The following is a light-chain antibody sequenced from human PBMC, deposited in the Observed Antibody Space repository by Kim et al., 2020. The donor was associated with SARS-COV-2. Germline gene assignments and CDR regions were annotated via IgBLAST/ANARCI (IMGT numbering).Light chain of an antibody. J-gene: IGKJ4*01. CDR2: FAS. V-gene: IGKV6-21*01. Sequence: EIVLTQSPDFQSVTPKEAVTITCRASQDIVTSLHWYQRKPNQPPKLLIKFASQTLSGVPSRFSGSGSGTDFTLTITSLEREDAAIYFCHQSASFPLTFGGGTKVDIK. CDR1: QDIVTS. CDR3: HQSASFPLT.